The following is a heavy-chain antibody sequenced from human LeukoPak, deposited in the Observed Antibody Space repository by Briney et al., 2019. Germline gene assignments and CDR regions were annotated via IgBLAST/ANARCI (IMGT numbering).Heavy chain of an antibody. J-gene: IGHJ6*02. Sequence: PGGSLRLSCAASGFTFSSYSMNWVRQAPGKGLEWVSSISSSSSYTYYADSVKGRFTISRDNAKNSLYLQMNSLRAEDTAVYYCARDQGQWLQNYGMDVWGQGTTVTVSS. V-gene: IGHV3-21*01. CDR1: GFTFSSYS. CDR3: ARDQGQWLQNYGMDV. D-gene: IGHD5-12*01. CDR2: ISSSSSYT.